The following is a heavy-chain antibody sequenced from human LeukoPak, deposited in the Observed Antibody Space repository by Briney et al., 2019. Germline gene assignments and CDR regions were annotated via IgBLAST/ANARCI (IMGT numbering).Heavy chain of an antibody. D-gene: IGHD2-15*01. Sequence: GGSLRLSCTASGFTFGGYAMSWVRQAPGKGLEWVGFIRSKAYGGTTEYAASVKGRFTISRDDSKSIAYLQMNSLKTEDTAVYYCTGYCSGGSCYSGYDYWGQGTLVTVSS. J-gene: IGHJ4*02. V-gene: IGHV3-49*04. CDR3: TGYCSGGSCYSGYDY. CDR2: IRSKAYGGTT. CDR1: GFTFGGYA.